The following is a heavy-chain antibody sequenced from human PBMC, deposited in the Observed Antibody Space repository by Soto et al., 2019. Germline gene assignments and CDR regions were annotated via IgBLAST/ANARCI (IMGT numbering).Heavy chain of an antibody. V-gene: IGHV1-69*17. CDR3: ARDTHSAGGWFDT. D-gene: IGHD2-15*01. J-gene: IGHJ5*02. CDR2: ITPLFGIP. CDR1: GGTSRSLS. Sequence: QVQLVQSGAEVKKPGSSVKVSCKASGGTSRSLSITWGRQAPGQGLEWMGGITPLFGIPNYPQKFQGRLTITADKSTGTAYLELSSLRSEDTAVYYCARDTHSAGGWFDTWGRGTLVTFSS.